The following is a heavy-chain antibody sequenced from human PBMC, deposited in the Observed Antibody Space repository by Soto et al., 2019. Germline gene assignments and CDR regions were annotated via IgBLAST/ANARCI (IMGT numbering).Heavy chain of an antibody. CDR1: GGSISSSSYY. V-gene: IGHV4-39*01. D-gene: IGHD2-2*01. CDR3: ARFGRDHCSSTSCYRYSSGWIDNWFGP. Sequence: SETLSLTCTVSGGSISSSSYYWGWIRQPPGKGLEWIGSIYFSGSTYYNPSLKSRVTISVDTSKNQFSLKLSSVTAADTAVYYCARFGRDHCSSTSCYRYSSGWIDNWFGPWGQGTLVTVSS. J-gene: IGHJ5*02. CDR2: IYFSGST.